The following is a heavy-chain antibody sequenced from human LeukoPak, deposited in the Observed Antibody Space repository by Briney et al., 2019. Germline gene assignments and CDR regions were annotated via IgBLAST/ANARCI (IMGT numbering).Heavy chain of an antibody. Sequence: GGSLRLSCATSGFTFDDYGMSWVRQAPGKGLEWVSGINWNGGSTGYADSVKGRFTISRDNAKNSLYLQMNGLRAEDTALYYCARRLLYYGSGSSPVCFDYWGQGTLVTVSS. CDR2: INWNGGST. V-gene: IGHV3-20*04. J-gene: IGHJ4*02. CDR1: GFTFDDYG. D-gene: IGHD3-10*01. CDR3: ARRLLYYGSGSSPVCFDY.